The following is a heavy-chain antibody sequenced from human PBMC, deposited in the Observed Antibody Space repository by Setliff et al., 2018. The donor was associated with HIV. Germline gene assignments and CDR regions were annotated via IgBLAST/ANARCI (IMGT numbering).Heavy chain of an antibody. D-gene: IGHD6-25*01. CDR1: GFPFRSYW. CDR2: INEDGSEK. CDR3: VRDQVGGGIDY. J-gene: IGHJ4*02. V-gene: IGHV3-7*01. Sequence: HPGGSLRLTCAASGFPFRSYWMAWVRQAPGKGLEWVANINEDGSEKYYVGSVKGRFSISRDSAENSLHLHMNSLRAEDTAVYYCVRDQVGGGIDYWGQGTLVTVSS.